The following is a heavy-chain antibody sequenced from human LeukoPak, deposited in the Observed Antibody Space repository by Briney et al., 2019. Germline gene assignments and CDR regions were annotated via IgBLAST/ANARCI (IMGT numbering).Heavy chain of an antibody. CDR2: ISGSGGST. Sequence: GSLRLSCAASGFTFSSYAMSWVRQAPGKGLEWVSAISGSGGSTYYADSVKGRFTISRDNSKNTLYLQMNSLRAEDTAMYYCARGMRFLEWYNDYWGQGTLVTVSS. CDR1: GFTFSSYA. J-gene: IGHJ4*02. D-gene: IGHD3-3*01. V-gene: IGHV3-23*01. CDR3: ARGMRFLEWYNDY.